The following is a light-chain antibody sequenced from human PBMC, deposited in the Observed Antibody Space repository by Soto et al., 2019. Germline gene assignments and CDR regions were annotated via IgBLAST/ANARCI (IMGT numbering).Light chain of an antibody. J-gene: IGLJ2*01. CDR3: CSYAGSYPVV. CDR1: SSDVGGYNY. Sequence: QSALTQPRSVSGSPGQSVTISCTGTSSDVGGYNYDSWYQQHPAKAPKLMIYDVSKRPSGVPDRFSGSKSGNTASLTISGLQAEDEADYCCCSYAGSYPVVFGGGTQLTVL. V-gene: IGLV2-11*01. CDR2: DVS.